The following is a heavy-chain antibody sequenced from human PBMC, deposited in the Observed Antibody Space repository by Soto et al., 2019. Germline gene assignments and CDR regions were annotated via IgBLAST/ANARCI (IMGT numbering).Heavy chain of an antibody. CDR1: GGTFSSYA. J-gene: IGHJ4*02. Sequence: QVQLVQSGAEVKKPGSSVKVSCKASGGTFSSYAISWVRQAPGEGLEWMGGIIPIFGTANYAQKFQGRVTITADDSTITAYMELSSLRSEDTAVYYWARDGNVVPAAEEYDYWGQGTLVTVSS. CDR2: IIPIFGTA. V-gene: IGHV1-69*01. D-gene: IGHD2-2*01. CDR3: ARDGNVVPAAEEYDY.